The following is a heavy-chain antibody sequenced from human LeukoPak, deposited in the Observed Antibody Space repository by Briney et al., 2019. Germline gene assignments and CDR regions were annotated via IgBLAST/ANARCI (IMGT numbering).Heavy chain of an antibody. Sequence: SGPTLVKPTQTLTLTCTFSGFSLTTSGVGVGWIRQPPGKALEWLALIYWNDHKPYSPALRSRLTATKDTSKNQVVLTMTNMDPVDTATYYCAHSYDTGGNYYSRFDNWGQGTLVTVSS. J-gene: IGHJ4*02. CDR1: GFSLTTSGVG. CDR2: IYWNDHK. D-gene: IGHD3-22*01. CDR3: AHSYDTGGNYYSRFDN. V-gene: IGHV2-5*01.